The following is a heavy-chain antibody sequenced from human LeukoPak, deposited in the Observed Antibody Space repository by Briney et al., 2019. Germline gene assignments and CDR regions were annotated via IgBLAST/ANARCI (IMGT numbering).Heavy chain of an antibody. J-gene: IGHJ4*02. V-gene: IGHV4-61*02. D-gene: IGHD4-17*01. Sequence: SQTLSLTCTVSGGSISSGSYYWSWIRQPAGKGLEWIGRINTSGSTNYNPSLKSRVTISIDTSKNQFSLKLSSVTAADTAVYYCARAPPPRRTYGDYEYYFDYWGQGTLVTVSS. CDR3: ARAPPPRRTYGDYEYYFDY. CDR1: GGSISSGSYY. CDR2: INTSGST.